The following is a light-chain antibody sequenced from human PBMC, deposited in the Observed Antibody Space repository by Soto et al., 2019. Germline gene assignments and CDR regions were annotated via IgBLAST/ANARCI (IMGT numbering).Light chain of an antibody. CDR3: QQYHDWPRT. CDR1: RSVSNN. Sequence: EIVMTQSPVTLSVSPGERATLSCRASRSVSNNLAWYQQKPGQAPRLLIYAASTRATGIPVRFSGSGPGTEFTLTIRSLQSEDFAVYHCQQYHDWPRTFGLGTKVEIK. V-gene: IGKV3-15*01. J-gene: IGKJ1*01. CDR2: AAS.